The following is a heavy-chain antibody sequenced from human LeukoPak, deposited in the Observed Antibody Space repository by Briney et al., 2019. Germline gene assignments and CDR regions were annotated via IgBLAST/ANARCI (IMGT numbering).Heavy chain of an antibody. CDR1: GFTFSRYA. J-gene: IGHJ2*01. CDR2: ISSNGGST. Sequence: GGSLRLSCSASGFTFSRYAMHWVRQAPGKGLEYVSAISSNGGSTYYADSVKGRFTISRDNSKNTLYLEMSSLRAEDTAVYYYVKEGIVGASGWYFDLWGRGTLVTVSS. V-gene: IGHV3-64D*06. D-gene: IGHD1-26*01. CDR3: VKEGIVGASGWYFDL.